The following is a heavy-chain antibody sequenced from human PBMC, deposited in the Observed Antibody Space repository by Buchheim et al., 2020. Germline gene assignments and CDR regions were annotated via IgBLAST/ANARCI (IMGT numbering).Heavy chain of an antibody. CDR1: GFTFSSYG. V-gene: IGHV3-30*18. CDR3: AKELGCSGGSCYVYYYGMDV. Sequence: QVQLVESGGGVVQPGRSLRLSCAASGFTFSSYGMHWVRQAPGKGLEWVAVISYDGSNKYYTDSVKGRFTISRDNSKNTLYLQMNSLRAEDTAVYYCAKELGCSGGSCYVYYYGMDVWGQGTT. D-gene: IGHD2-15*01. J-gene: IGHJ6*02. CDR2: ISYDGSNK.